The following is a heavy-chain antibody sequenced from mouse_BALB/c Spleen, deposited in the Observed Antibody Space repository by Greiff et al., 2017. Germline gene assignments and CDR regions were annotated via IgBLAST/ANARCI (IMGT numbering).Heavy chain of an antibody. CDR3: ARRSDDSKVYYAMDY. V-gene: IGHV1S29*02. CDR1: GYTFTDYN. D-gene: IGHD1-3*01. Sequence: VQLQQSGPELVKPGASVKISCKASGYTFTDYNMHWVKQSHGKSLEWIGYIYPYNGGTGYNQKFKSKATLTVDNSSSTAYMELRSLTSEDSAVYYCARRSDDSKVYYAMDYWGQGTSVTVSS. J-gene: IGHJ4*01. CDR2: IYPYNGGT.